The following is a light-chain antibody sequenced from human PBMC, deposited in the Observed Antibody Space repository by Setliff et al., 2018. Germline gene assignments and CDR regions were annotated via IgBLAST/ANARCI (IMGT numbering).Light chain of an antibody. CDR2: DVN. CDR1: SSDGGSYDL. V-gene: IGLV2-14*01. CDR3: CAYTGSSTDV. J-gene: IGLJ1*01. Sequence: QSALTQPASVSGSPGQSITISCSGTSSDGGSYDLVSWYQQHPGTAPKLIISDVNNRPSGVSNRFSGSKSGNTASLTISGLQAEDEAAYYCCAYTGSSTDVFGTGTKVTVL.